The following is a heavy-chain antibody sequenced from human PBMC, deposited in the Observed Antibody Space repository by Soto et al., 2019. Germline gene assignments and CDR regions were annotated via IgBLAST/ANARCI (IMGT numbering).Heavy chain of an antibody. CDR3: AGGHLRDNWNYFPPRNYYFDY. J-gene: IGHJ4*02. V-gene: IGHV4-34*01. Sequence: QVQLQQWGAGLLKPSETLSLTCAVYGGSFSGYYWSWIRQPPGKGLEWIGEINHSGSTNYNPSLKSRVTISVDTSKNQFSLKLSSVTAADTAVYYCAGGHLRDNWNYFPPRNYYFDYWGQGTLVTVSS. CDR2: INHSGST. CDR1: GGSFSGYY. D-gene: IGHD1-7*01.